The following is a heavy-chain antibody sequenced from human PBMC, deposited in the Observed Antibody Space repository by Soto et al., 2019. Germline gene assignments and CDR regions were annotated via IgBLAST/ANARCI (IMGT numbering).Heavy chain of an antibody. J-gene: IGHJ4*02. CDR3: AKIFRYGDPEY. CDR2: ISVSGDST. V-gene: IGHV3-23*01. D-gene: IGHD2-21*02. Sequence: EVQLLESGGGLVQPGGSLRLSCAASGFTFSSYAMSWVRQAPGKGLEWVSGISVSGDSTYYAGSVKGRFTISRDNSKSTLYLQMNSLRAVDTAVYYCAKIFRYGDPEYWGQGALVTVSS. CDR1: GFTFSSYA.